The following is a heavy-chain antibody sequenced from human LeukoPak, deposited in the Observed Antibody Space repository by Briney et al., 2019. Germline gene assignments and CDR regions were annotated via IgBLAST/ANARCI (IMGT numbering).Heavy chain of an antibody. CDR3: ARIAYSSSSGGSTIDY. CDR2: IDWDDDK. Sequence: SGPALVKPTQTLTLTCTFSGFSLSTSGMCVSWIRQPPGKALEWLARIDWDDDKYYSTSLKTRLTISKDTSKNQVVLTMTNMDPVDTATYYCARIAYSSSSGGSTIDYWGQGTLVTVSS. V-gene: IGHV2-70*11. CDR1: GFSLSTSGMC. J-gene: IGHJ4*02. D-gene: IGHD6-6*01.